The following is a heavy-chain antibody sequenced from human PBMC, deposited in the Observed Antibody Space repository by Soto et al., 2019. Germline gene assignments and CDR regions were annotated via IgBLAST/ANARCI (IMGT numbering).Heavy chain of an antibody. Sequence: ASVKVSCKASGGTFSSYAISWVRQAPGQGLEWMGGIIPIFGTANYAQKFQGRVTITADKSTSTAYMELSSLRSEDTAVYYCACQYYDYVWGSYDFDYWGQGTLVTVSS. CDR3: ACQYYDYVWGSYDFDY. J-gene: IGHJ4*02. CDR2: IIPIFGTA. D-gene: IGHD3-16*01. CDR1: GGTFSSYA. V-gene: IGHV1-69*06.